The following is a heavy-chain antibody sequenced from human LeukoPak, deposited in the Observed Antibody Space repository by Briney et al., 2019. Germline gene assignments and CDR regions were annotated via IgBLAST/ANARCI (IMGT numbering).Heavy chain of an antibody. Sequence: GGSLRLSCAASGFTFSDYAMHWVRQAPGKGLEWVAVISYDGSDKYSADSVKGRSTISRDNAKNSLYLQMNSLRVEDTALYHCARKGLGGELGGFDSWGQGTLVTVSS. CDR1: GFTFSDYA. D-gene: IGHD1-7*01. V-gene: IGHV3-30*04. CDR3: ARKGLGGELGGFDS. J-gene: IGHJ4*02. CDR2: ISYDGSDK.